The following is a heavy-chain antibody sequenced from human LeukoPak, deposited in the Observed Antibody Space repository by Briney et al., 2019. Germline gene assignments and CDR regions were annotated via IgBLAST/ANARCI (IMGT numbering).Heavy chain of an antibody. Sequence: GGSLRLSCAASGFTFSTYWMSWVRQAPGEGLEWVANIKPDGSEISYVDSVKGRFTISRDNAKNSLYLQLDSLRAEDTAVYYCAREAPWYGQHYSFDYWGQGTLVSVSS. J-gene: IGHJ4*02. V-gene: IGHV3-7*01. D-gene: IGHD6-13*01. CDR1: GFTFSTYW. CDR3: AREAPWYGQHYSFDY. CDR2: IKPDGSEI.